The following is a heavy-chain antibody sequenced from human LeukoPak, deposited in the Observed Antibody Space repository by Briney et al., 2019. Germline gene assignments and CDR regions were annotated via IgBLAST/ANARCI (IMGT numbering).Heavy chain of an antibody. CDR1: GFTFSNAW. J-gene: IGHJ4*02. CDR3: TTDFRSLAAAGTGDY. V-gene: IGHV3-15*01. Sequence: GGSLRLSCAASGFTFSNAWMSWVRQAPGKGLEWVGRIKSKTDGGTTDYAAPVKGRFTISRDDSKNTLYLQMNSLKTEDTAVYYCTTDFRSLAAAGTGDYWGQGTLVTVSS. D-gene: IGHD6-13*01. CDR2: IKSKTDGGTT.